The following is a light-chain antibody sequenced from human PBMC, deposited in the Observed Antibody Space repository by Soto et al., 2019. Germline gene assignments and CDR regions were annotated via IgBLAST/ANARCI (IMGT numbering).Light chain of an antibody. CDR1: QSISKW. CDR3: QQYDSYSPLT. J-gene: IGKJ4*01. V-gene: IGKV1-5*01. CDR2: DAS. Sequence: DIPMTQSPSTLSASVGDRVTMTCRASQSISKWLAWYQQKPGTAPKLLIYDASNLESGVPSRFSGSGSGTEFTLTIRSLQPDDFATYYCQQYDSYSPLTFGGGTKVELK.